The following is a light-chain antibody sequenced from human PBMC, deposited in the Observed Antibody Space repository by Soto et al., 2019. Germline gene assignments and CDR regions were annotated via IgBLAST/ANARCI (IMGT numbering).Light chain of an antibody. V-gene: IGKV3-15*01. CDR2: GAS. Sequence: DIVMTQSPSTLSVSTGDRDTLSCRASQSVSSNLAWYQQKPGQAPRLLIYGASNMATGIPARLSGSGSGTEFTLTISSLQSEDFAVYYCQQYNNWPRTFGQGTKFEIK. CDR1: QSVSSN. CDR3: QQYNNWPRT. J-gene: IGKJ1*01.